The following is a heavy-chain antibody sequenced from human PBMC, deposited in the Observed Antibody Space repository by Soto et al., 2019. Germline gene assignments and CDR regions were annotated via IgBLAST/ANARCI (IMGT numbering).Heavy chain of an antibody. D-gene: IGHD3-22*01. J-gene: IGHJ5*02. CDR2: MNPNTGDT. CDR3: AKSYYYDSTWFDP. Sequence: GASVKVSCKASGNTFTKYETIWVRQATGQGPEWMGWMNPNTGDTVYAQKFQGRVTLTRDTSISTAYMELSSLRYDDTAVYYCAKSYYYDSTWFDPWGQGTLVTVSS. CDR1: GNTFTKYE. V-gene: IGHV1-8*01.